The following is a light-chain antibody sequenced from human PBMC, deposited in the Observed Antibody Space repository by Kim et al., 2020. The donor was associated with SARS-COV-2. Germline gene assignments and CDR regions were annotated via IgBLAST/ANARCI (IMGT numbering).Light chain of an antibody. CDR3: QTWGTGIWV. V-gene: IGLV4-69*01. CDR2: LNSDGSH. Sequence: SVQLTCTLSSGHSTNAIAWHQQQPEKGPRYLMKLNSDGSHNKGDGIPDRFSGSSSGAERYLTISSLQSEDEADYYCQTWGTGIWVFGGGTQLTVL. CDR1: SGHSTNA. J-gene: IGLJ3*02.